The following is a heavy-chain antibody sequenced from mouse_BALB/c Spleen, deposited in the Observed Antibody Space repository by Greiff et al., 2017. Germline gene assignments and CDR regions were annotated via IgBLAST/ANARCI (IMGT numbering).Heavy chain of an antibody. D-gene: IGHD4-1*01. CDR3: ARSWDVSAMDY. J-gene: IGHJ4*01. CDR1: GYTFTSYT. Sequence: QVQLKESGADLARPGASVKMSCKASGYTFTSYTMHWVKQRPGQGLEWIGYINPSSGYTNYNQKFKDKATLTADKSSSTAYMQLSSLTSEDSAVYYCARSWDVSAMDYWGQGTSVTVSS. CDR2: INPSSGYT. V-gene: IGHV1-4*01.